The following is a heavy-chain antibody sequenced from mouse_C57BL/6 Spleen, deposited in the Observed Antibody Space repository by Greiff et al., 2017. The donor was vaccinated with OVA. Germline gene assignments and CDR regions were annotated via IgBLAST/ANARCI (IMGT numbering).Heavy chain of an antibody. CDR3: ARGGSRLDYFDY. Sequence: QVQLQQPGAELVRPGSSVKLSCKASGYTFTSYWMHWVKQRPIQGLEWIGNIDPSDSETHYNQKFKDKATLTGDKASSTAYMQLSSLTSEDSAVYDCARGGSRLDYFDYWGKGTTLTVSS. CDR1: GYTFTSYW. J-gene: IGHJ2*01. D-gene: IGHD1-1*01. CDR2: IDPSDSET. V-gene: IGHV1-52*01.